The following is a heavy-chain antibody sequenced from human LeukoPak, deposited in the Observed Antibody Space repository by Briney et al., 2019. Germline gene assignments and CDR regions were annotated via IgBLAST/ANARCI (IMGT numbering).Heavy chain of an antibody. J-gene: IGHJ4*02. Sequence: PSETLTLTCTVSGASISSYYWSWIRQPPGKGLEWIGDIYYSGSIKYNPSLKSRVTMSVDTSKNQFSLKLSSVTAADTAIYYCARENPSGYYNRPIDYWGQGTLVTVSS. V-gene: IGHV4-59*01. CDR1: GASISSYY. CDR2: IYYSGSI. CDR3: ARENPSGYYNRPIDY. D-gene: IGHD3-22*01.